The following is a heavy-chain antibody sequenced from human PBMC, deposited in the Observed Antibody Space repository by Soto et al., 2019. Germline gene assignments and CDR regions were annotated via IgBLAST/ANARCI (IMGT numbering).Heavy chain of an antibody. J-gene: IGHJ3*02. V-gene: IGHV4-39*01. D-gene: IGHD3-16*02. CDR3: ARLILPPMITFGGAIVADAFDI. CDR2: IYYSGST. CDR1: GGSISSSSYY. Sequence: SETLSLTCTVSGGSISSSSYYWGWIRQPPGKGLEWIGSIYYSGSTYYNPSLKSRVTISVDTSKNQFSLKLSSVTAADTAVYYCARLILPPMITFGGAIVADAFDIWGQGTMVTVSS.